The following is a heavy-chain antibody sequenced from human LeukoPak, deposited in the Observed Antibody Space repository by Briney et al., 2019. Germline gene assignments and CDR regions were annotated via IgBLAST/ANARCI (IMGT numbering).Heavy chain of an antibody. CDR1: GDSVSSNSVA. CDR2: TYYRSKWYY. D-gene: IGHD7-27*01. J-gene: IGHJ3*02. CDR3: ARQGNWGLGNAFDI. Sequence: SQTLSLTCAISGDSVSSNSVAWKWIRQSPSRGLEWLGRTYYRSKWYYDYAVSVKSRIIINPDTSKNQFSLQLNSVTPEDTAVYYCARQGNWGLGNAFDIWGQGTMVTVSS. V-gene: IGHV6-1*01.